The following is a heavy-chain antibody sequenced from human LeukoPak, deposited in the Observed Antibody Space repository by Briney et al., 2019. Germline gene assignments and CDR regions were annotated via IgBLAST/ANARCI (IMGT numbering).Heavy chain of an antibody. Sequence: PSETLSLTCTVSGASMAYHFWSWIRQPPGKGLEWIGYIYDSEKTNYNPSLKSRVTMSVDTSKNQFSLKMSSVTAADTALYYCASRPGGSTWYGVFDYWSRGTLVTVSS. D-gene: IGHD6-13*01. J-gene: IGHJ4*02. CDR2: IYDSEKT. CDR1: GASMAYHF. V-gene: IGHV4-59*11. CDR3: ASRPGGSTWYGVFDY.